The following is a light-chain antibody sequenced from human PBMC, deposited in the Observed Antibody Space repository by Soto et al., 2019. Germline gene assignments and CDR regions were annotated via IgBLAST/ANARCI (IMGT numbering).Light chain of an antibody. CDR2: LESSGRY. Sequence: QLVLTQSSFASASLGSSVKLSCTLSSGHSSYIIAWHQQHPGEAPRYLMNLESSGRYNKESGVPDRFSGSSSGADRYLIISYLQSEDEADYYCETWDSHTQLFGGGTKLTVL. V-gene: IGLV4-60*03. J-gene: IGLJ2*01. CDR1: SGHSSYI. CDR3: ETWDSHTQL.